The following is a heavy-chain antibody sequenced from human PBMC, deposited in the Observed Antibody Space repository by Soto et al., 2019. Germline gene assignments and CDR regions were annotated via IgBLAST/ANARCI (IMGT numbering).Heavy chain of an antibody. J-gene: IGHJ6*02. CDR1: GGSINSGDYH. Sequence: SETLSLTCTVSGGSINSGDYHWTWIRQFPGKGLEWIGGIYYSASTYYNPALVSRITISLDTSKNQFSLKLTSVTAADTAVYYCASSSLYGMDVWGQGTTVTVSS. CDR2: IYYSAST. V-gene: IGHV4-30-4*01. CDR3: ASSSLYGMDV.